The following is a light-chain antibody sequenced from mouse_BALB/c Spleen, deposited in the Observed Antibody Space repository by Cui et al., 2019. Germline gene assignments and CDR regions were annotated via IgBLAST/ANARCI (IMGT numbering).Light chain of an antibody. CDR3: QQCQIYPYT. V-gene: IGKV10-94*01. CDR1: QNINVW. Sequence: DIQMNQSPFSMSASLGYTITIIRNASQNINVWLSWYQQKPGSIPKLLIYKASNLHAGVPSRFSGSVSGTDFTLTISSLQPEDIATYYCQQCQIYPYTFGGGTKLEIK. J-gene: IGKJ2*01. CDR2: KAS.